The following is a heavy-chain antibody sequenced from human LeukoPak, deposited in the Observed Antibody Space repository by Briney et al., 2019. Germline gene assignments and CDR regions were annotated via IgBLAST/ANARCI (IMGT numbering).Heavy chain of an antibody. V-gene: IGHV4-34*01. J-gene: IGHJ6*02. CDR2: INHSGST. CDR1: GGSFSGYY. CDR3: ARVARAWDPYGMDV. Sequence: SETLSLTCAVYGGSFSGYYWSWIRQPPGKGLEWIGEINHSGSTNYNPSLKSRVTISVDTSKNQCSLKLSSVTAADTAVYYCARVARAWDPYGMDVWGQGTTVTVSS. D-gene: IGHD1-26*01.